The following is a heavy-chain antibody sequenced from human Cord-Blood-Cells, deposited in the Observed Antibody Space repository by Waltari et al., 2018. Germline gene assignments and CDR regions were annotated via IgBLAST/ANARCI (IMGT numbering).Heavy chain of an antibody. Sequence: QVQLVESGGGVVQPGRSLRLSCAASGFTFSSYGMHWVRQAPGKGLELVAVISYDGSNKYYADSVKGRFTISRDNSKNTLYLQMNSLRAEDTAVYYCAKDLDSSSWYYYYYGMDVWGQGTTVTVSS. CDR2: ISYDGSNK. V-gene: IGHV3-30*18. CDR3: AKDLDSSSWYYYYYGMDV. CDR1: GFTFSSYG. D-gene: IGHD6-13*01. J-gene: IGHJ6*02.